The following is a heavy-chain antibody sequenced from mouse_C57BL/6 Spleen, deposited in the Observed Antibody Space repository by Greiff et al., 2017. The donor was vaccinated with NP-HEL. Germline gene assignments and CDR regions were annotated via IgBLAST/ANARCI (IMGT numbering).Heavy chain of an antibody. Sequence: VQLQQSVAELVRPGASVKLSCTASGFNIKNTYMHWVKQRPEQGLEWIGRKDPANGNTKYAPKFQGKATITADTSSNTAYLQLSSLTSEDTAIYYCARGTTVVAGDYAMDYWGQGTSVTVSS. D-gene: IGHD1-1*01. CDR1: GFNIKNTY. V-gene: IGHV14-3*01. CDR2: KDPANGNT. CDR3: ARGTTVVAGDYAMDY. J-gene: IGHJ4*01.